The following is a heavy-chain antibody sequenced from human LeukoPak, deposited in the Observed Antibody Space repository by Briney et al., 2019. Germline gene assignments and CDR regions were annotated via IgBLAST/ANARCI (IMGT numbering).Heavy chain of an antibody. D-gene: IGHD3-3*01. CDR1: GFTFSSYW. CDR2: IKQDGSEK. Sequence: GSLRLSCAASGFTFSSYWMSWVRQAPGKGLEWVANIKQDGSEKYYVDSVKGRFTISRDNAKNSLYLQMNSLRAEDTAVYYCARDPAGGYYGYYFDYWGQGTLVTVSS. V-gene: IGHV3-7*01. J-gene: IGHJ4*02. CDR3: ARDPAGGYYGYYFDY.